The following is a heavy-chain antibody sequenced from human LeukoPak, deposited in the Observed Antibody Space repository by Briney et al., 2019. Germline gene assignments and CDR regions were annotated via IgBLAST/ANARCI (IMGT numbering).Heavy chain of an antibody. CDR3: ARDQGTSYYGMDV. CDR2: IKQDGSEK. CDR1: GFTFSSYW. Sequence: GGSLRLSCAASGFTFSSYWMSWVRQAPGKGLEWVANIKQDGSEKYYVDSVKGRFTISRDNAQNSLYLQMNSLRAEDTAVYYCARDQGTSYYGMDVWGKGTTVTVSS. D-gene: IGHD2-2*01. J-gene: IGHJ6*04. V-gene: IGHV3-7*03.